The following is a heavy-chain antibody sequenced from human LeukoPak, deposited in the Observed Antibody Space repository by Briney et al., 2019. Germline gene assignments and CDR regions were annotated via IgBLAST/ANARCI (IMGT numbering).Heavy chain of an antibody. Sequence: SETLSLTCSVSGGSITSHFWSWIRQPPAKGLEWIGYIHYSGSTNYSPSLKSRVTISPDTSKNQLFLKLNSVTAADTAVYYCARLVWLGESPGSWFDSWGQGTLVTVSS. V-gene: IGHV4-59*11. J-gene: IGHJ5*01. CDR1: GGSITSHF. CDR2: IHYSGST. D-gene: IGHD3-10*01. CDR3: ARLVWLGESPGSWFDS.